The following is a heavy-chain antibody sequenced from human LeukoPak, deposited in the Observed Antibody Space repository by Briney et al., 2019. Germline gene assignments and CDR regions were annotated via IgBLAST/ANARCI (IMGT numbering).Heavy chain of an antibody. D-gene: IGHD5-12*01. CDR1: GFTFSSYI. CDR2: ISISSSYI. J-gene: IGHJ4*02. CDR3: AREVYTGYAFGIAY. Sequence: GGSLRLSCAASGFTFSSYIMNWVRQAPRKGLERVSSISISSSYIHYPDSVKGRFTLSRDTANNSLYLQMHSLRAEDTAVYYCAREVYTGYAFGIAYWGQGTPGTASS. V-gene: IGHV3-21*01.